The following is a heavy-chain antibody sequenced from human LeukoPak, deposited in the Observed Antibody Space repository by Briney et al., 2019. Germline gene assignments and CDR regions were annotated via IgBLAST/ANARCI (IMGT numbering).Heavy chain of an antibody. V-gene: IGHV3-66*01. CDR1: GFTVSGNY. CDR2: IYSGGFI. J-gene: IGHJ4*02. Sequence: GGSLRLSCAASGFTVSGNYMGWVRQAPGKGLEWVSVIYSGGFIYYADSVKGRFTISSDNSKNTLYLQMNSLRAEDTAVYYCARVGKQWLAIDYWAREPWSPSPQ. CDR3: ARVGKQWLAIDY. D-gene: IGHD6-19*01.